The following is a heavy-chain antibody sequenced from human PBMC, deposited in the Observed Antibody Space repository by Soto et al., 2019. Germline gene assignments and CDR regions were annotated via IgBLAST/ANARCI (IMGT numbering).Heavy chain of an antibody. J-gene: IGHJ4*02. CDR2: ISYSGRT. CDR3: ARRRASDYGGNHHPYYFDR. D-gene: IGHD4-17*01. CDR1: GASIITDNYF. Sequence: SETLSLTCTVSGASIITDNYFWVWIRQSPRGGLELIGSISYSGRTYDNPSLQSRVTISIDASKNQFSLKLTSVTTADTAVYYCARRRASDYGGNHHPYYFDRWGQGALVTVSS. V-gene: IGHV4-39*01.